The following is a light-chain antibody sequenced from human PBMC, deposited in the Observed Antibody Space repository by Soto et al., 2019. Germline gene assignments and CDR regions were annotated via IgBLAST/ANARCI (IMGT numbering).Light chain of an antibody. CDR2: KTS. J-gene: IGKJ4*01. V-gene: IGKV1-5*03. Sequence: DIPMTQSPSTLSASVGDRVTMTCRASQSIDNWLAWYQQKPGKAPKLLIYKTSNLESGVPSRFSGSGSGTEFSLTISSLQPDDFATYYCQQYKSFSLTFGGGTRVEVK. CDR1: QSIDNW. CDR3: QQYKSFSLT.